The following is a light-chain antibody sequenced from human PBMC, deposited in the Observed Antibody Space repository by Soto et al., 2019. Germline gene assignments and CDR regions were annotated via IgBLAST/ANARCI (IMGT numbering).Light chain of an antibody. V-gene: IGKV1D-16*01. CDR2: AAS. Sequence: DIQLTQSPSSVSASVGDRVTITCRAGQGSRSCLAWYQQKLGKAPKLLSYAASTLQSGVPSRFSGSGSGTDFTLTISSLQPEDFATYYCQQYNSYWRFGQGTKVNIK. CDR1: QGSRSC. J-gene: IGKJ1*01. CDR3: QQYNSYWR.